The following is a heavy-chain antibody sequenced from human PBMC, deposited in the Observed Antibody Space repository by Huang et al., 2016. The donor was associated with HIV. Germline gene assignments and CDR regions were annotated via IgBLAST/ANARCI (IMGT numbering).Heavy chain of an antibody. D-gene: IGHD1-1*01. V-gene: IGHV1-18*01. J-gene: IGHJ5*01. CDR2: IGAYNGNT. CDR3: ARDHWYPLQNWFDL. CDR1: GYIFTKYG. Sequence: QVELVQSGAEVKRPGAPVRVSCKAAGYIFTKYGINWVRQAPGQGREWMGWIGAYNGNTKYAEKVQGRVTLTRDTSATTAYMELRDVTSADTAVYYCARDHWYPLQNWFDLWGQGTLVTVSS.